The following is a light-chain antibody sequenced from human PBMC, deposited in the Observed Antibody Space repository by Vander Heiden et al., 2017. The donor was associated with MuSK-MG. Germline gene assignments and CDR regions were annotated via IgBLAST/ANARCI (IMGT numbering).Light chain of an antibody. Sequence: QSALIQPAPVSGSPGLSPTIPCTGTASDVGGFNYVSWHQQHPDKVPKLLVYDVSKRPSGASNRFSGSKSGNTASLTISGLQVEDEADYYCSSYADSGTRVFGTGTRVTVL. CDR1: ASDVGGFNY. CDR2: DVS. V-gene: IGLV2-14*03. CDR3: SSYADSGTRV. J-gene: IGLJ1*01.